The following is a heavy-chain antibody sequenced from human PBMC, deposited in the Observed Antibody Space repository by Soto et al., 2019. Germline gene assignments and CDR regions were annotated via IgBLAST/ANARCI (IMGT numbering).Heavy chain of an antibody. D-gene: IGHD5-12*01. Sequence: GGSLRLSCAASGFTFSSYSMNWVRQAPGKGLEWVSYISSSSSTIYYADSVKGRFTISRDNAKNSRYLQMNSLGAEDTAVYYCARGVGKLVATMYLFDYWGQGTLVTVSS. CDR3: ARGVGKLVATMYLFDY. CDR1: GFTFSSYS. J-gene: IGHJ4*02. CDR2: ISSSSSTI. V-gene: IGHV3-48*01.